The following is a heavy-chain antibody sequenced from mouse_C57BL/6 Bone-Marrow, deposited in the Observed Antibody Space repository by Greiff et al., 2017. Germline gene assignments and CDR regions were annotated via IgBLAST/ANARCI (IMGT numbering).Heavy chain of an antibody. D-gene: IGHD2-4*01. CDR1: GFTFSSYG. CDR2: ISSGGSYT. J-gene: IGHJ2*01. V-gene: IGHV5-6*01. CDR3: ARHNDYDEGHFDY. Sequence: EVMLVESGGDLVKPGGSLKLSCAASGFTFSSYGMSWVRQTPDKRLEWVATISSGGSYTYYPDSVKGRFTISRDNAKNTLYLQMSSLKSEDTAMYYCARHNDYDEGHFDYWGQGTTLTVSS.